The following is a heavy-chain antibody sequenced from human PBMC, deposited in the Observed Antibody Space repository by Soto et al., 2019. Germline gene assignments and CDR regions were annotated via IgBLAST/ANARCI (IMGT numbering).Heavy chain of an antibody. CDR1: GGTFSSYA. CDR3: AGGVVTARYWACYYYGMDV. D-gene: IGHD2-21*02. J-gene: IGHJ6*02. CDR2: IIPIFGTA. Sequence: QVQLVQSGAEVKKPGSSVKVSCKASGGTFSSYAISWVRQAPGQGREWLGGIIPIFGTANYAQKFQGRVTITADKSTSTAYMELSSLRSEDTAVYYCAGGVVTARYWACYYYGMDVGGQGTTVTVSS. V-gene: IGHV1-69*06.